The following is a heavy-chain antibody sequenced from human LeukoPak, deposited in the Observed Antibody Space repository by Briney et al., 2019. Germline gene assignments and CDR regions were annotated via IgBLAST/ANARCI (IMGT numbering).Heavy chain of an antibody. CDR3: TAGTPNRVAHHAYHL. Sequence: SVPDSFVAAGFTYTSSAMQWVRQARGQRLGWIGWIVVGSGNTNYSQKFQERVTITRDMSTSTAYMELSSLRYEDTAVYYCTAGTPNRVAHHAYHLWAQETMVTVSS. D-gene: IGHD5-12*01. V-gene: IGHV1-58*02. CDR1: GFTYTSSA. CDR2: IVVGSGNT. J-gene: IGHJ3*01.